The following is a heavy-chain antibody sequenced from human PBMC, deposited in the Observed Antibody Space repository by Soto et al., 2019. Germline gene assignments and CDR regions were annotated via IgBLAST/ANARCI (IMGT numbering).Heavy chain of an antibody. Sequence: SETLSLTCTVSGGSISSGGYYWGWIRHHPGKGLEWIGYIYYSGSTYYNPSLKSRVTISVDTSKNQFSLKLSSVTAADTAVYYCARVAGYCSGGSCGNFDYWGQGTLVTVSS. CDR3: ARVAGYCSGGSCGNFDY. CDR1: GGSISSGGYY. CDR2: IYYSGST. D-gene: IGHD2-15*01. V-gene: IGHV4-31*03. J-gene: IGHJ4*02.